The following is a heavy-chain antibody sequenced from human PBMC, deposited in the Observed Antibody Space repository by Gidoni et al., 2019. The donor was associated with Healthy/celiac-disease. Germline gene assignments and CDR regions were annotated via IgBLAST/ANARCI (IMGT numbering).Heavy chain of an antibody. V-gene: IGHV4-39*01. D-gene: IGHD6-19*01. CDR1: GGSIRSSRYY. J-gene: IGHJ5*02. Sequence: QLQLQESGPGLVKPSETLSLTCTVSGGSIRSSRYYWGWTRQPPGRGLEWIGSIYYSGSTNYNPSLKSRVTISVDTSKNQFSLKLSSVTAADTAVYYCASHPSSKQWLRRAKTYNWFDPWGQGTLVTVSS. CDR2: IYYSGST. CDR3: ASHPSSKQWLRRAKTYNWFDP.